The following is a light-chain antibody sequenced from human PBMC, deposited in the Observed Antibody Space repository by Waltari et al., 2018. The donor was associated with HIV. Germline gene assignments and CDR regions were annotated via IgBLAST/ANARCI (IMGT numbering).Light chain of an antibody. J-gene: IGKJ2*01. Sequence: EIVMTPSRATLWLSPGETATLSCRTRQIIATNLAWYQQKRGQAPKLLIYDASTGAAGVPPRFSGSGSGTEFNLTIGSLQSDDFAIYYCQQYNNWPYTFARGSKVEVK. V-gene: IGKV3-15*01. CDR1: QIIATN. CDR3: QQYNNWPYT. CDR2: DAS.